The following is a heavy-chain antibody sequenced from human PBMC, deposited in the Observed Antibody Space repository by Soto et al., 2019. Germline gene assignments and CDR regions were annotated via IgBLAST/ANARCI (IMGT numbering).Heavy chain of an antibody. Sequence: GGSLRLSCAASGFTFSESAMHWVRQASGKGLEWVGRIRNKDNNYATAYTASVKGRFTISRDNSKNTLYLQMNSLRAEDTAVYYCGKVSTYYYDSTFDYWGQGT. CDR1: GFTFSESA. D-gene: IGHD3-22*01. CDR2: IRNKDNNYAT. V-gene: IGHV3-73*01. CDR3: GKVSTYYYDSTFDY. J-gene: IGHJ4*02.